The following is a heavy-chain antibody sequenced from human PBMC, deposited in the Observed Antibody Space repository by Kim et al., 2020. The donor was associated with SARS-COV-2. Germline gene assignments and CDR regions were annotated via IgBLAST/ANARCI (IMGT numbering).Heavy chain of an antibody. D-gene: IGHD1-20*01. V-gene: IGHV1-18*01. Sequence: NTNYPQKLQGRVTITTDPSTSTAYMELRSLRSADTAVYYCARDRMYIGMDVWGQGTTVTVSS. CDR2: NT. J-gene: IGHJ6*02. CDR3: ARDRMYIGMDV.